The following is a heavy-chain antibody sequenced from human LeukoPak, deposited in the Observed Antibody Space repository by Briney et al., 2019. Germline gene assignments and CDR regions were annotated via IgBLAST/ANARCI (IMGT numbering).Heavy chain of an antibody. CDR2: MNPNSGST. Sequence: GLXWIGWMNPNSGSTGYAQKFQGRVTLTRSTSIGTAYMELTGLKSDGTAVYYCARDLSVGAGFDVWGQGTVVIVSS. J-gene: IGHJ3*01. D-gene: IGHD1-26*01. CDR3: ARDLSVGAGFDV. V-gene: IGHV1-8*01.